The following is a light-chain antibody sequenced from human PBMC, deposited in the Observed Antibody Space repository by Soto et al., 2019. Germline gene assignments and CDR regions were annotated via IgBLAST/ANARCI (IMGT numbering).Light chain of an antibody. V-gene: IGKV1-5*03. J-gene: IGKJ4*01. CDR3: QQYNSSPLT. Sequence: DIQMTQSPSTLSASVGDRVTITCRASQSISSWLAWYQQKPGKAPKLLIYKASSLESGVPSRFSGSGSGKEFTLTISSLQPDDFATYYCQQYNSSPLTFGGGTKVEIK. CDR1: QSISSW. CDR2: KAS.